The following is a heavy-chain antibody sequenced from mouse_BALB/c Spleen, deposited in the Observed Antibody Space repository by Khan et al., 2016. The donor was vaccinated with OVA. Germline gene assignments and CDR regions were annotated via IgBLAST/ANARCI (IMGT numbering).Heavy chain of an antibody. CDR1: GYTFTSYW. Sequence: VQLQQSGTVLARPGASVKMSCKASGYTFTSYWMHWVKQRPGQGLEWIGDIYPGNTDTNYNQKFKGKAKLTAVTPTSTAYMELYSLTNEDSAVYYCTRRNWDVAWFAYWGQGTLVTVSA. CDR2: IYPGNTDT. D-gene: IGHD4-1*01. J-gene: IGHJ3*01. V-gene: IGHV1-5*01. CDR3: TRRNWDVAWFAY.